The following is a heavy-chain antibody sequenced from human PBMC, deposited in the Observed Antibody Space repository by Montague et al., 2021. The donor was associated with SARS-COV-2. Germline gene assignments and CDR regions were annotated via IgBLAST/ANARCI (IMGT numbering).Heavy chain of an antibody. V-gene: IGHV4-39*01. J-gene: IGHJ4*02. CDR3: ASGCTMGGSCHASH. CDR2: VYHGGNT. Sequence: SETLSLTCTVSGGSISNSNYYWGWIRQPPGKGLEWIGSVYHGGNTYYNPSLKSRVSISVDAPKSQFSLKLYSVTAADTAVYYCASGCTMGGSCHASHWGQGTLVTVSS. CDR1: GGSISNSNYY. D-gene: IGHD2-15*01.